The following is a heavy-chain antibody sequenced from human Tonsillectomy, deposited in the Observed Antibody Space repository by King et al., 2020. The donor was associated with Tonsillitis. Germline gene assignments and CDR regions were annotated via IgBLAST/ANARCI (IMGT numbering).Heavy chain of an antibody. CDR3: ARHFQVLAAAGPTGYYYYGMDV. V-gene: IGHV5-51*01. CDR2: IYPGDSDT. CDR1: GYSFTSYW. D-gene: IGHD6-13*01. J-gene: IGHJ6*02. Sequence: DVQLVESGAEVKKPGESLKISCKGSGYSFTSYWIGWVRQMPGKGLEWMGIIYPGDSDTRYSPSFQGQVTISADKSISTAYLQWSSLKASDTAMYYCARHFQVLAAAGPTGYYYYGMDVWGQGTTVTVSS.